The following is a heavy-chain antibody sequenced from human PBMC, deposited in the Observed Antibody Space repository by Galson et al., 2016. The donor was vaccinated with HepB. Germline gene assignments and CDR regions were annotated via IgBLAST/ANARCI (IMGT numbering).Heavy chain of an antibody. CDR2: ISYDVSSK. J-gene: IGHJ4*02. CDR3: ARGTYSYGYY. D-gene: IGHD5-18*01. Sequence: SLRLSCAASGFTFGSYPLHWVRQAPGKGLEWVALISYDVSSKYYADSVKGRFTISRDNSKNTLYLQMNSLRAEDTAVYYCARGTYSYGYYWGQGTLVTVSS. V-gene: IGHV3-30*04. CDR1: GFTFGSYP.